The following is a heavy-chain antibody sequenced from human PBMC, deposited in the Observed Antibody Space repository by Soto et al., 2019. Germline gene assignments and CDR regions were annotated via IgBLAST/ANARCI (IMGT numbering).Heavy chain of an antibody. Sequence: GESLKISCKGSGYSFTSYWIGWVRQVPGKGLEWMGIIYPGDSDTRYSPSFQGQVTISADKSISTAYLQWSSLKASDTAMYYCARRGFYGYGRRQGFDYWGQGTLVTVSS. D-gene: IGHD5-18*01. V-gene: IGHV5-51*01. CDR3: ARRGFYGYGRRQGFDY. CDR1: GYSFTSYW. CDR2: IYPGDSDT. J-gene: IGHJ4*02.